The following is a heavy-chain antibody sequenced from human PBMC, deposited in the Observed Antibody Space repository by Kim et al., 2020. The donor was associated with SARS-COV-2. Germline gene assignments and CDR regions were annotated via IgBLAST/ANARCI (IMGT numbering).Heavy chain of an antibody. Sequence: SETLSLTCTVSGGSISSYYWSWIRQPPGKGLEWIGYIYYSGSTNYNPSLKSRVTISVDTSKNQFSLKLSSVTAADTAVYYCARDQGYCSSTSCRGGGWFDPWGQGTLVTVSS. CDR3: ARDQGYCSSTSCRGGGWFDP. J-gene: IGHJ5*02. V-gene: IGHV4-59*01. CDR1: GGSISSYY. D-gene: IGHD2-2*01. CDR2: IYYSGST.